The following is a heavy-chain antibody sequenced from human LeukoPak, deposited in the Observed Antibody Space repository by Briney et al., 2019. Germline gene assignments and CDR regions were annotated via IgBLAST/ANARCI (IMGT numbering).Heavy chain of an antibody. CDR1: GFTFSSYA. D-gene: IGHD3-3*01. V-gene: IGHV3-23*01. Sequence: GGSLRLSCAASGFTFSSYAMSWVRQAPGKGLEWVSAISGSGGSTYYADSVKGRFTISRDNSKNTLYLQMSSLRAEDTAVYYCAKVGAYYDFWSGYYWGQGTLVTVSS. CDR2: ISGSGGST. CDR3: AKVGAYYDFWSGYY. J-gene: IGHJ4*02.